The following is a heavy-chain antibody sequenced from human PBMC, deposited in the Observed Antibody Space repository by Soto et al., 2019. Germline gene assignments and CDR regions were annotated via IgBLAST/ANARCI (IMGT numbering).Heavy chain of an antibody. CDR3: AVTYYYDSSGYYYHYGMDV. CDR1: GYSFTSYW. V-gene: IGHV5-51*01. Sequence: PGESLKISCKGSGYSFTSYWIGWVRQMPGKGLEWMGIIYPGDSDTRYSPSFQGQVTISADKSISTAYLQWSSLKASDTAMYYCAVTYYYDSSGYYYHYGMDVWGQGTTVTAP. J-gene: IGHJ6*02. CDR2: IYPGDSDT. D-gene: IGHD3-22*01.